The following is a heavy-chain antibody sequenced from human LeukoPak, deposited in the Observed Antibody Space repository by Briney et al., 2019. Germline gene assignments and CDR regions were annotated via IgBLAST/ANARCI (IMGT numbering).Heavy chain of an antibody. D-gene: IGHD3-3*01. V-gene: IGHV1-2*02. CDR3: AREHKYNFWSGSSQTVTYFDP. CDR1: GYTFTNYY. J-gene: IGHJ5*02. CDR2: INPNNGDT. Sequence: ASVKVSCEASGYTFTNYYIQWIRQAPGQGLEWMGWINPNNGDTNYAQKFQGRVIMTRDTYINTTTMELTRLTSDDTAVYYCAREHKYNFWSGSSQTVTYFDPWGQGTLVTVSS.